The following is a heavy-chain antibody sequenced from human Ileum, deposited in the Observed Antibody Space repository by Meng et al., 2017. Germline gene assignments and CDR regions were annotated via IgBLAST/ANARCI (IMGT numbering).Heavy chain of an antibody. V-gene: IGHV3-15*01. Sequence: GESLKISCAASGFTFRSAWMSWVRRTPGKGLEWIGRVKSEAAGGATDFAAPVKGRFTVSRDDSKNTLYLQMNSLETDDTGVYYCAADPPGGSPLFDYWGQGILVTVSS. D-gene: IGHD3-16*01. CDR1: GFTFRSAW. J-gene: IGHJ4*02. CDR3: AADPPGGSPLFDY. CDR2: VKSEAAGGAT.